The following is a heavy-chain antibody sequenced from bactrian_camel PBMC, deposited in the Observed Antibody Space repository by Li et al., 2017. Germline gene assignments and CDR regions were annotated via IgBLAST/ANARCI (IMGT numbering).Heavy chain of an antibody. V-gene: IGHV3S13*01. Sequence: DVQLVESGGGSVQAGGSLRLSCAISGRYNENYFLAWFRQPPGTSDCKLVSTVYRNGDIYYLDSVKGRFTISRDNARNTMWLQMNSLNREDTGMYYCGLDDGFSCYRLVRYVAKWGQGTQDTVS. CDR2: VYRNGDI. CDR3: GLDDGFSCYRLVRYVAK. CDR1: GRYNENYF. J-gene: IGHJ4*01. D-gene: IGHD3*01.